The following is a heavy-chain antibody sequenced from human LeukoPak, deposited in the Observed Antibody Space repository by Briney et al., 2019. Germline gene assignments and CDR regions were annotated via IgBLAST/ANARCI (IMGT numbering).Heavy chain of an antibody. CDR3: ARGLGDSSSRPGSH. V-gene: IGHV3-48*03. Sequence: GSLRLSCAASGFTFSSYEMNWVRQAPGKGLEWVSYISSSGSTIYYADSVKGRFTISRDNAKNSLYLQMNSLRAEDTAVYYCARGLGDSSSRPGSHWGQGTVVTVSS. D-gene: IGHD6-19*01. CDR1: GFTFSSYE. J-gene: IGHJ4*02. CDR2: ISSSGSTI.